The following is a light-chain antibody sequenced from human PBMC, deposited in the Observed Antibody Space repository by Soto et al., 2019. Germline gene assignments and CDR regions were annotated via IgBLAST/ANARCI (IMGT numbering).Light chain of an antibody. Sequence: QSALTQPASVSGSPGQSITISCTGTSSDVGNYNLVSWYQQYPGKAPQLIIYDVTKRPLGVSDRFSGSKSGFTASLTISGLQPEDEADYYCFSYAGTSAFVIFGGGTKLTVL. CDR2: DVT. CDR1: SSDVGNYNL. J-gene: IGLJ2*01. V-gene: IGLV2-23*02. CDR3: FSYAGTSAFVI.